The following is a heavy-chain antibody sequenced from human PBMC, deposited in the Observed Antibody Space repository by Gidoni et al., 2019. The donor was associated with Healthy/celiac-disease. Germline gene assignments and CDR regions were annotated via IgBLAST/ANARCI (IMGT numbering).Heavy chain of an antibody. Sequence: EVQLVESGGGLVKPGGSLGLRWAASGFTFISYSMNWVRQAPGKGLEWVSSISSSSSYIYYADSVKGRFTISRDNAKNSLYLQMNSLRAEDTAVYYCARLDHYCSSTSCYDYWGQGTLVTVSS. D-gene: IGHD2-2*01. V-gene: IGHV3-21*01. J-gene: IGHJ4*02. CDR3: ARLDHYCSSTSCYDY. CDR2: ISSSSSYI. CDR1: GFTFISYS.